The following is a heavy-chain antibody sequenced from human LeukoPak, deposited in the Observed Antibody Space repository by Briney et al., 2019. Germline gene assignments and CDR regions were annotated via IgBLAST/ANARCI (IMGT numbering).Heavy chain of an antibody. CDR3: AKGSSSSPTYYFDY. V-gene: IGHV3-23*01. CDR1: RFTFSSYA. Sequence: GGSLRLSCAASRFTFSSYAMSWVRQAPGKGLEWVSDISDGGGSTYYADSVKGRFAISRDNSKNTLYLQMNSLRAEDTAVYYCAKGSSSSPTYYFDYWGQGTLVTVSS. CDR2: ISDGGGST. J-gene: IGHJ4*02. D-gene: IGHD2-2*01.